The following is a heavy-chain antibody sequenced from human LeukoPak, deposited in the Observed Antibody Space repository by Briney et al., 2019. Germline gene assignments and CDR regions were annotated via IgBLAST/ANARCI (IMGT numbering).Heavy chain of an antibody. CDR1: GGTFSSYA. D-gene: IGHD1-1*01. V-gene: IGHV1-69*13. Sequence: GASVKVSCKASGGTFSSYAISWVRQAPGQGLEWMGGIIPIFGTANYAQKFQGRVTITADESTSTAYMELSSLRSEDTAVYYCARGYHQQYNWNDGEFLYYFDYWGQGTLVTVSS. CDR2: IIPIFGTA. J-gene: IGHJ4*02. CDR3: ARGYHQQYNWNDGEFLYYFDY.